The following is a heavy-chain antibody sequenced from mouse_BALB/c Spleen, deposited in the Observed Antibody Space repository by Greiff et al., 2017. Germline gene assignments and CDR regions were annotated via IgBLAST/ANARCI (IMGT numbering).Heavy chain of an antibody. V-gene: IGHV3-2*02. D-gene: IGHD2-10*02. CDR2: ISYSGST. Sequence: EVKLMESGPGLVKPSQSLSLTCTVTGYSITSDYAWNWIRQFPGNKLEWMGYISYSGSTSYNPSLKSRISITRDTSKNQFFLQLNSVTTEDTATYYCARAYGPYWYFDVWGAGTTVTVSS. CDR1: GYSITSDYA. J-gene: IGHJ1*01. CDR3: ARAYGPYWYFDV.